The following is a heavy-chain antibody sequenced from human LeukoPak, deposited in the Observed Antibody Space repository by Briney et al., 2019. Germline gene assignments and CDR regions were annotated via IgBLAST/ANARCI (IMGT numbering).Heavy chain of an antibody. J-gene: IGHJ5*02. CDR3: ARGHCGADCYGYNWFDP. V-gene: IGHV4-59*01. Sequence: SETLSLTCAVYGASFSGYYWSWIRQPPGTGLGWIGYFYYSGSTNYNPSLKSRVTISVDTSKNQFSLKLSSVTAADTAVYYCARGHCGADCYGYNWFDPWGQGTLVTVSS. CDR1: GASFSGYY. D-gene: IGHD2-21*02. CDR2: FYYSGST.